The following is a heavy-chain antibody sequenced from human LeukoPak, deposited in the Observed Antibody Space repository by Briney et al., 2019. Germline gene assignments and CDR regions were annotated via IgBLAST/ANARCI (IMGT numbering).Heavy chain of an antibody. J-gene: IGHJ4*02. V-gene: IGHV3-23*01. D-gene: IGHD2-21*01. CDR3: AKERGRSVISTAGLDY. CDR1: GFTFSSYA. Sequence: GGSLRLSCAASGFTFSSYAMSWVRQAPGKGLEWVSTISGSGGSTYYADSVKGRFTISRDNSNNTLYLQMNSLRAEDTAVYYCAKERGRSVISTAGLDYWGQGTLVTVSS. CDR2: ISGSGGST.